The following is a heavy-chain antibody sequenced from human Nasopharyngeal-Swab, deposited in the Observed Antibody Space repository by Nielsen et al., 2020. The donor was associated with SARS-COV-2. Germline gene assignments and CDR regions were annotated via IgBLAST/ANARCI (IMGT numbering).Heavy chain of an antibody. CDR1: GFTFSSYA. V-gene: IGHV3-23*01. Sequence: GGSLRLSCAASGFTFSSYAMSWVPQAPGKGLEWVPAISGSGGSTYYADSVKGRFTISRDNSKNTLYLQMNSLRAEDTAVYYCAKELAYCGGDCYSGYFDYWGQGTLVTVSS. CDR3: AKELAYCGGDCYSGYFDY. J-gene: IGHJ4*02. CDR2: ISGSGGST. D-gene: IGHD2-21*02.